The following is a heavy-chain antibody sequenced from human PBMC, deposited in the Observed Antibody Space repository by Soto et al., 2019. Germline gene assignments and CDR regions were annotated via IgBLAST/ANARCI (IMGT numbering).Heavy chain of an antibody. CDR1: GGSISSGGYY. D-gene: IGHD3-22*01. Sequence: QVQLQESGPGLVKPSQTLSLTCTVSGGSISSGGYYWSWIRQHPGKGLEWIGYIYYSGSTYYNPSRKSRLTISVDTSKNQFSLKLSSVTAADTAVYYCATYDSSDYYSGSPIGWFDPWGQGTLVTVSS. CDR2: IYYSGST. V-gene: IGHV4-31*03. J-gene: IGHJ5*02. CDR3: ATYDSSDYYSGSPIGWFDP.